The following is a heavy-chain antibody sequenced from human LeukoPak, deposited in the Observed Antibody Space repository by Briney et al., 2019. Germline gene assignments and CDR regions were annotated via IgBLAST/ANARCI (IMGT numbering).Heavy chain of an antibody. CDR1: GFSISSGYY. Sequence: SETPSLTCVVSGFSISSGYYWGWIRQPPGRGLEWIVNSHPSGTTFYNSSLESRVAMSIDTSKNQFSLKLVSVTAADTAVYYCAREAERRIVNWGQGTLVTVSS. J-gene: IGHJ4*02. CDR3: AREAERRIVN. CDR2: SHPSGTT. D-gene: IGHD1-1*01. V-gene: IGHV4-38-2*02.